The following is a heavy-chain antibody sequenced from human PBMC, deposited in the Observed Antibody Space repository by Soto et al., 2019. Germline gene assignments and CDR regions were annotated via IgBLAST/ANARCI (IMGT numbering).Heavy chain of an antibody. CDR1: GFIFSSFA. Sequence: GGSLRLSCAASGFIFSSFAMSWVRQAPGKGLEWVSAISGTGGTTYYADSVKGRFTISRDNSKNTLYLQMDSLRAEDTAVYYCAKDPRTPQHRYAPSEYWGQGTLVTVSS. D-gene: IGHD3-16*02. V-gene: IGHV3-23*01. CDR2: ISGTGGTT. J-gene: IGHJ4*02. CDR3: AKDPRTPQHRYAPSEY.